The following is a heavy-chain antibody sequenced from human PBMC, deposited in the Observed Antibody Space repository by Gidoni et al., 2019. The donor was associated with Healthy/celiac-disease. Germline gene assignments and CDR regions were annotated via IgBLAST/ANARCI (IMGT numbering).Heavy chain of an antibody. V-gene: IGHV1-69*01. CDR3: ARSSPPPGWELLHAFDI. CDR1: GGTFSSYA. J-gene: IGHJ3*02. CDR2: IIPIFCTA. Sequence: QVQLVQSGAEVKKPGSSVKVSCKASGGTFSSYAISWVRQAPGQGLEWMGGIIPIFCTANYAQKFQGRVTISADESTSTAYMELSSLGSKDTAVYYCARSSPPPGWELLHAFDIWGQGTMVTVSS. D-gene: IGHD1-26*01.